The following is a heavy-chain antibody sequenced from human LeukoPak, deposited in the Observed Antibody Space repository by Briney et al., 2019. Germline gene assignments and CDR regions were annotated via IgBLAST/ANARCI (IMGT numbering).Heavy chain of an antibody. CDR1: GDSVSSNSAA. Sequence: SQTLSLTCAISGDSVSSNSAAWNWIRQSPSRGLEWLGRTYYRSKWYNDYAVSVKSRITINPDTSKNQFSLQLNSVTPEDTAVYYCARTRGVVPAAYPYYYYCMDVWGKGTTITVSS. J-gene: IGHJ6*03. CDR2: TYYRSKWYN. CDR3: ARTRGVVPAAYPYYYYCMDV. V-gene: IGHV6-1*01. D-gene: IGHD2-2*01.